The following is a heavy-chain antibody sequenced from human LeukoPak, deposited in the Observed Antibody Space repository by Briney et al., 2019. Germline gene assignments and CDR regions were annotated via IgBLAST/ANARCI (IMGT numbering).Heavy chain of an antibody. CDR1: GGSITTTTYY. D-gene: IGHD6-19*01. Sequence: SETLSLTCTVSGGSITTTTYYWGWIRQPPGKALEWIGSVYYSGTTSYNPSLKSRVTISVDMSKNHFSLRLRSVTAADTAMYYCARGTLYRGWSYYLDFWGQGSQVTVSS. CDR2: VYYSGTT. J-gene: IGHJ4*02. CDR3: ARGTLYRGWSYYLDF. V-gene: IGHV4-39*07.